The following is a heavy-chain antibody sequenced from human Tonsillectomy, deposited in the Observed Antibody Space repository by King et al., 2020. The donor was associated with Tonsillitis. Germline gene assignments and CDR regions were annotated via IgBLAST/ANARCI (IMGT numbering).Heavy chain of an antibody. CDR1: GGSISSSSYY. V-gene: IGHV4-39*01. CDR3: AGQDQYAPYCYFDL. J-gene: IGHJ2*01. CDR2: IYYSGST. Sequence: QLQESCPGLVKPSETLSLTCTVSGGSISSSSYYWGWIRQPPGKGLEWIGSIYYSGSTYYNTSLKSRLTISVDTSKNQCSLKLSSVTAADTAVYYCAGQDQYAPYCYFDLWGRGTLVTVSS.